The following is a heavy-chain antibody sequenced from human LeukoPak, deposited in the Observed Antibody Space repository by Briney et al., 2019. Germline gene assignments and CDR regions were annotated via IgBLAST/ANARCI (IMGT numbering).Heavy chain of an antibody. D-gene: IGHD6-19*01. J-gene: IGHJ5*02. CDR2: INHSGST. CDR3: ARGRRSPRGWSFRWFDP. V-gene: IGHV4-34*01. CDR1: GGSSSVYY. Sequence: SETLSLTCAVYGGSSSVYYWSWIRQPPEKGLEWIGEINHSGSTTYNPSLKSRVTISVDTSKNQFSLKLSSVTAADTAVYCCARGRRSPRGWSFRWFDPWGQGTLVAVSS.